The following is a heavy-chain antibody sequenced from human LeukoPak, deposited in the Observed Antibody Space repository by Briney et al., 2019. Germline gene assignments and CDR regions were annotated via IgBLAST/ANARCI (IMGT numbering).Heavy chain of an antibody. CDR2: TYYRSKWYN. D-gene: IGHD3-10*01. Sequence: SQTPSLTCAISGDSVSSNSAAWNWIRQSPSRGLEWLGRTYYRSKWYNDYAVSVKSRITINPDTSKNQFSLQLNSVTPEDTAVYYCAREGYYGSGSYSPSLEYWGQGTLVTVSS. CDR1: GDSVSSNSAA. CDR3: AREGYYGSGSYSPSLEY. J-gene: IGHJ4*02. V-gene: IGHV6-1*01.